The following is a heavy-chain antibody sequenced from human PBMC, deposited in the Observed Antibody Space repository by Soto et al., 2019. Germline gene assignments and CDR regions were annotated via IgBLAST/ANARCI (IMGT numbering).Heavy chain of an antibody. D-gene: IGHD5-12*01. CDR2: ISGSGGST. V-gene: IGHV3-23*01. J-gene: IGHJ3*02. Sequence: GGSLRLSCAASGFTFSSYAMCWVRPAPGKGLEWVSAISGSGGSTYYADSVKGRFTISRDNSKNTLYLQMNSLRAEDTAVYYCAKDPDSGYDKDAFDIWGQGTMVTVSS. CDR3: AKDPDSGYDKDAFDI. CDR1: GFTFSSYA.